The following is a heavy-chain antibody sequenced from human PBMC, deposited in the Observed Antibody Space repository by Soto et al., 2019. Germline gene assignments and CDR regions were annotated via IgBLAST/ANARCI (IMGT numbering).Heavy chain of an antibody. J-gene: IGHJ3*02. V-gene: IGHV4-4*02. Sequence: PSETLSLTCAVSSGSISSSNWWSWVRQPPGKGLEWIGEIYHSGSTNYNPSLKSRVTISVDKSKNQFSLKLSSVTAADTAVYYCARDYKYSSGWPNAFDIWGQGTMVTVS. CDR1: SGSISSSNW. CDR3: ARDYKYSSGWPNAFDI. CDR2: IYHSGST. D-gene: IGHD6-19*01.